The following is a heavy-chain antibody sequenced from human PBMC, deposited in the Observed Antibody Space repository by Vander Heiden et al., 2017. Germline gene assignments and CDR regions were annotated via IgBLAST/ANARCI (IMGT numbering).Heavy chain of an antibody. CDR1: GFTLRMYG. Sequence: VLLLDSAGGVVQPGRSLRLSLAGSGFTLRMYGVHVVRQAPGKGLEWVAVRWYDGSNKYYADSVKGRFTISRDNSKNTLDLQMNSLRAEDTAVYYCAREKRLRSQLATPLDYWGQGTLVTVSS. CDR3: AREKRLRSQLATPLDY. D-gene: IGHD6-13*01. J-gene: IGHJ4*02. V-gene: IGHV3-33*01. CDR2: RWYDGSNK.